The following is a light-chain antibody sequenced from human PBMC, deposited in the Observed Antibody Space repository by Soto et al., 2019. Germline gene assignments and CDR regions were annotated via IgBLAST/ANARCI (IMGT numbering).Light chain of an antibody. Sequence: QSALTQPASVSGSPGQSIAISCTGNSSDVGGYNYVSWYQHHPGKAPKLMIYDVTNRPSGVSDRFSGSKSGNTASLTISGLQAEDEADYYCSSYTSSANYVFGTGTKVTVL. CDR1: SSDVGGYNY. J-gene: IGLJ1*01. CDR2: DVT. CDR3: SSYTSSANYV. V-gene: IGLV2-14*03.